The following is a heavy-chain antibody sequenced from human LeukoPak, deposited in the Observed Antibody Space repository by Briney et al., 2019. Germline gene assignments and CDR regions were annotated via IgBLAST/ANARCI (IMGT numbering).Heavy chain of an antibody. CDR3: GYPXWFGDLGAFDI. D-gene: IGHD3-10*01. Sequence: PGGSLRLSCAASGFTFSSYAMSWVRQAPGKGLEWVSAISGSGGSTYYADSVKGRFTISRDNSKNTLYLQMNSLRAEDTAVYYCGYPXWFGDLGAFDIWGQGTMVTVSS. V-gene: IGHV3-23*01. J-gene: IGHJ3*02. CDR1: GFTFSSYA. CDR2: ISGSGGST.